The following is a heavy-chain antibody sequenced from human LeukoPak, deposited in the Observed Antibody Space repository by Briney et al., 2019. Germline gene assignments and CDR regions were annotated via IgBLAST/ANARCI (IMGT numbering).Heavy chain of an antibody. J-gene: IGHJ3*01. CDR3: ARELRYDNSDSGAF. D-gene: IGHD3-22*01. CDR1: GGSFSGYY. V-gene: IGHV4-34*01. Sequence: SETLSLTCAVYGGSFSGYYWSWIRQPPGKGREWIGEINHSGSTNYNPSLKSRVTISVDTSKNQFSLKLSSVTAADTAVYYCARELRYDNSDSGAFWGQGTVVTVSS. CDR2: INHSGST.